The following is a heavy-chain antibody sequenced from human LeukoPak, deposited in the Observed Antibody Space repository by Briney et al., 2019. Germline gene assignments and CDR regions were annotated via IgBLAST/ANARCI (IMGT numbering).Heavy chain of an antibody. V-gene: IGHV3-33*01. CDR3: ARDPAEMATIYYFDY. Sequence: GGSLRLSCAASGFTFSSYGMHWVRQAPGKGLEWVAVIWYDGSNKYYADSVKGRFTISRDNSKNTLYLQMNSLRAEDTAVYYCARDPAEMATIYYFDYWGQGTLVTVSS. J-gene: IGHJ4*02. CDR1: GFTFSSYG. D-gene: IGHD5-24*01. CDR2: IWYDGSNK.